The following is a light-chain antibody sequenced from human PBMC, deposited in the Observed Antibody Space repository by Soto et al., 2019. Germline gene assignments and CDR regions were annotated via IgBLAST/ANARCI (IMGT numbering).Light chain of an antibody. CDR2: EVS. CDR3: NSFASSNSLI. V-gene: IGLV2-14*01. Sequence: QSALIQPASVSGSLGQSIPISCTGTSSDIGAYNYVSWYQQHPGKAPKLIIYEVSYRPSGVSNRFSASKSANTASLTISGLQAEDEADYYCNSFASSNSLIFGGGTKVTVL. J-gene: IGLJ2*01. CDR1: SSDIGAYNY.